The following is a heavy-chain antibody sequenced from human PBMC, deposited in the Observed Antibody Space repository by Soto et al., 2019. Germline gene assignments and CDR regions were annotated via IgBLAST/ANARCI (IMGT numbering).Heavy chain of an antibody. D-gene: IGHD1-7*01. CDR2: MSGSSSTT. V-gene: IGHV3-23*01. Sequence: PGGSLRLSCTTSGLTFSNYAMSWVRQAPGGGLEWVSSMSGSSSTTYYADSVRGRFTISRDRSKNTPYLQMGSPRAEDTALYYCAKNQERELPRVIDFWGQGTLVTVSS. CDR1: GLTFSNYA. CDR3: AKNQERELPRVIDF. J-gene: IGHJ4*02.